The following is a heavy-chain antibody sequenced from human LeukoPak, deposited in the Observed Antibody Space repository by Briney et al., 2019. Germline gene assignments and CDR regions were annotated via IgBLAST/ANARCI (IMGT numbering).Heavy chain of an antibody. CDR3: ARAYRYCSGGGCYHDAFDI. V-gene: IGHV1-2*06. CDR1: GYTFTGYY. CDR2: INPNSGGT. Sequence: ASVKVSCKASGYTFTGYYMHWVRQAPGQGLEWMGRINPNSGGTNYAQKFQGRVTMTRDTSISTAYMELSRLRSDDTAVYYCARAYRYCSGGGCYHDAFDIWGQGTMVTVSS. J-gene: IGHJ3*02. D-gene: IGHD2-15*01.